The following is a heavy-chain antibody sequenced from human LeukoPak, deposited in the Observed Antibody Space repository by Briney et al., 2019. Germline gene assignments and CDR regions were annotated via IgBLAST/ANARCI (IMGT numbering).Heavy chain of an antibody. CDR2: IIGDGGTT. Sequence: QPGGSLRLSCAATGFTFDDYAMHWVRQAPGKGLEWVSLIIGDGGTTHYADCVKGRFTISRDNSKNSLYLQMNSLRTEDTALYYCAKDIYGDYSDYMDVWGKGTTVTVSS. D-gene: IGHD4-17*01. V-gene: IGHV3-43*02. CDR1: GFTFDDYA. J-gene: IGHJ6*03. CDR3: AKDIYGDYSDYMDV.